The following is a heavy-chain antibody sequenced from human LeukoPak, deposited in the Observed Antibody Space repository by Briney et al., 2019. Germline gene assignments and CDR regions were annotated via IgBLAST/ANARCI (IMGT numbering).Heavy chain of an antibody. J-gene: IGHJ4*02. V-gene: IGHV3-7*01. CDR2: IKQDGSEK. D-gene: IGHD6-13*01. Sequence: QAGGSLRLSCTASGFTFTSYWMSWVGQAPGKGLEWMANIKQDGSEKYYVDSVKGRFTISRDNAKNSLYLQMNSLRAEDTAVYYCASEPAAAGAHFDYWGQGTLVTVSS. CDR1: GFTFTSYW. CDR3: ASEPAAAGAHFDY.